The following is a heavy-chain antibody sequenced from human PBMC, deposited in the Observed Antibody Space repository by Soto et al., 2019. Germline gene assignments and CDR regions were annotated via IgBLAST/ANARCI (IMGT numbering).Heavy chain of an antibody. Sequence: SETLSLTCTVSGGSISSSSYYWGWIRQPPGKGLEWIGSIYYSGSTYYNPSLKSRVTISVDTSKNQFSLKPSSVTAADTAVYYCARRIAAAGISEYFDLWGRGTLVTVSS. V-gene: IGHV4-39*01. CDR2: IYYSGST. J-gene: IGHJ2*01. CDR1: GGSISSSSYY. D-gene: IGHD6-13*01. CDR3: ARRIAAAGISEYFDL.